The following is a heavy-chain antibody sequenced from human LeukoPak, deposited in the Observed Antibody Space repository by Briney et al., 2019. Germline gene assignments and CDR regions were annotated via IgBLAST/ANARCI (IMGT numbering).Heavy chain of an antibody. Sequence: ASVKVSCKASGYTFTSYGISWVRQAPGQGLEWMGGFDPEDGESIFAQRFQGRFSMTEDTSTDTAYMELRSLRLEDTAVYYCATADKWEPLDYWGQGTLVTVSS. CDR1: GYTFTSYG. D-gene: IGHD1-26*01. J-gene: IGHJ4*02. V-gene: IGHV1-24*01. CDR2: FDPEDGES. CDR3: ATADKWEPLDY.